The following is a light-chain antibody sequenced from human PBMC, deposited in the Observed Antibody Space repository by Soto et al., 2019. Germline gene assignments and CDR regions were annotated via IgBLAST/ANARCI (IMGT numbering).Light chain of an antibody. CDR1: SSNIGSNN. J-gene: IGLJ3*02. CDR2: RST. Sequence: QSVLTQPPSVSGTPGQGVTISCSGSSSNIGSNNLYWYQQLPGTAPKLLMNRSTQRSSGVPDRFSGSKSGTSASLAVSGLRTEDEAYYYCATWDDSLSAWVFGGGTQLTVL. V-gene: IGLV1-47*01. CDR3: ATWDDSLSAWV.